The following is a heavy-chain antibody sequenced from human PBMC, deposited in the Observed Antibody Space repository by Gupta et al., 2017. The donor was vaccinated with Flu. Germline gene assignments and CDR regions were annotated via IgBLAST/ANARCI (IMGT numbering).Heavy chain of an antibody. J-gene: IGHJ4*02. CDR3: AKCGGRCRPSSFDY. Sequence: RKAPGRGLGWVDNIGQDGSEKYFVDSVRGRFTFSRDNPKNSLYLQMNSLRVEDTAIYYCAKCGGRCRPSSFDYWGQGTLVTVSS. V-gene: IGHV3-7*01. CDR2: IGQDGSEK. D-gene: IGHD2-15*01.